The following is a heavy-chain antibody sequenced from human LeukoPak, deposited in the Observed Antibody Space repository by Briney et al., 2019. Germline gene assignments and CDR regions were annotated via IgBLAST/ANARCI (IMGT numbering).Heavy chain of an antibody. CDR3: ARDRIGDYVWGSYLYGMDV. Sequence: SETLSLTCTVSGGSISSGGYYWSWIRQHPGKGLEWIGYIYYSGSTYYNPSLKSRVTISVDTSKNQFSLKLSSVTAADTAVYYCARDRIGDYVWGSYLYGMDVWGQGTTVNVSS. D-gene: IGHD3-16*02. V-gene: IGHV4-31*03. CDR1: GGSISSGGYY. J-gene: IGHJ6*02. CDR2: IYYSGST.